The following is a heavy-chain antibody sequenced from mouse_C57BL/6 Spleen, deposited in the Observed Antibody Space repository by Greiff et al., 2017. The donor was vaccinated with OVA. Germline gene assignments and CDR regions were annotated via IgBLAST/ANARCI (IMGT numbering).Heavy chain of an antibody. V-gene: IGHV5-9-1*02. J-gene: IGHJ3*01. D-gene: IGHD1-1*01. Sequence: EVQVVESGEGLVKPGGSLKLSCAASGFTFSSYAMSWVRQTPEKRLEWVAYISSGGDYIYYADTVKGRFTISRDNARNTLYLQMSSLKSEDTAMYYGTRDYYGSSPSWFAYWGQGTLVTVSA. CDR1: GFTFSSYA. CDR2: ISSGGDYI. CDR3: TRDYYGSSPSWFAY.